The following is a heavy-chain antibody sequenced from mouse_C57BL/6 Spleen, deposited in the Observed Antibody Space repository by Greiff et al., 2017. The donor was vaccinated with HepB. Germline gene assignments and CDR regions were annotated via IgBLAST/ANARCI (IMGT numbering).Heavy chain of an antibody. CDR2: IDPETGGT. D-gene: IGHD1-1*01. J-gene: IGHJ2*01. Sequence: VQLQQSGAELVRPGASVTLSCKASGYTFTDYEMHWVKQTPVHGLEWIGAIDPETGGTAYNQKFKGKAILTADKSSSTAYMELRSLTSEDSAVYYCTRYYYGSSYVDYWGQGTTLTVSS. CDR3: TRYYYGSSYVDY. CDR1: GYTFTDYE. V-gene: IGHV1-15*01.